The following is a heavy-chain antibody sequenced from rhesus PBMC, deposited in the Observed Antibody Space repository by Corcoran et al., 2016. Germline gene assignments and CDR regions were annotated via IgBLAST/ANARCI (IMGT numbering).Heavy chain of an antibody. V-gene: IGHV4-65*01. D-gene: IGHD1-44*02. CDR2: ISVSSGST. CDR3: ARRRVGATFDY. CDR1: GGSISSSNW. Sequence: QVQLQESGPGLVKPSETLSLTCAVSGGSISSSNWWSWIRQPPGKGLEWIGYISVSSGSTYYNPSLKSRVTISTDTSKNEFSLKLSSVAAADTAVYYCARRRVGATFDYWGQGVLVTVSS. J-gene: IGHJ4*01.